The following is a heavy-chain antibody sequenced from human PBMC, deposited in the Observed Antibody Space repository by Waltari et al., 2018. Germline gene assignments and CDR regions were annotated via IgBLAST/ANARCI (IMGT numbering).Heavy chain of an antibody. D-gene: IGHD3-16*02. V-gene: IGHV1-69*05. CDR1: GGTFGTYA. J-gene: IGHJ3*02. Sequence: QVQLVQSGAEVKKPGSSVQVSCTASGGTFGTYAISWVRTAPGQRLEWMGGIIPIFGTANYAQKFQGRVTITTDESTSTAYMELSSLRSEDTAVYYCARVSYYDYVWGSYPGAFDIWGQGTMVTVSS. CDR2: IIPIFGTA. CDR3: ARVSYYDYVWGSYPGAFDI.